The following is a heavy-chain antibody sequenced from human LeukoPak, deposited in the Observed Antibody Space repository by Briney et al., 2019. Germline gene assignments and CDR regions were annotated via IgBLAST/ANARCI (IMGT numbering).Heavy chain of an antibody. D-gene: IGHD4-17*01. V-gene: IGHV1-46*01. CDR2: IYPTGSST. CDR3: ARVTHGAYAQAYDF. J-gene: IGHJ4*02. CDR1: GYTFTSYY. Sequence: ASVKVSCKAYGYTFTSYYLHWVRQAPGQGLEWMGIIYPTGSSTTYAQQFQDRVTMTRDTSTSTVYMELRSPRSDDTAVYYCARVTHGAYAQAYDFWGQGTLVTVSS.